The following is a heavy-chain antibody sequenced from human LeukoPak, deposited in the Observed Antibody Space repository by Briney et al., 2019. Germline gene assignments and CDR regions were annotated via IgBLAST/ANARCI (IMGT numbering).Heavy chain of an antibody. CDR3: ARDIVLVVAAHFDY. CDR2: ISGSGGST. V-gene: IGHV3-23*01. Sequence: GGSLRLSCAVSGFTFSSYAMSWVRQAPGKGLEWVSAISGSGGSTYYADSVEGRFTISRDNSKNTLYVQMNSLRAEDTAVYYCARDIVLVVAAHFDYWGQGTLVTVSS. CDR1: GFTFSSYA. J-gene: IGHJ4*02. D-gene: IGHD2-15*01.